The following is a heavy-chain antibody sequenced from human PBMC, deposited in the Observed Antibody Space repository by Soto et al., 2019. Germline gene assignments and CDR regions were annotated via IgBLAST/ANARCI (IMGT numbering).Heavy chain of an antibody. V-gene: IGHV4-31*02. D-gene: IGHD2-2*01. Sequence: LGKGLEWIGYIYYSGSTYYNPSLKSRVTISVDTSKNQFSLKLSSVTAADTAVYYCVILCSSTSLYYYYSVMEGWVQATKLTVS. CDR3: VILCSSTSLYYYYSVMEG. J-gene: IGHJ6*02. CDR2: IYYSGST.